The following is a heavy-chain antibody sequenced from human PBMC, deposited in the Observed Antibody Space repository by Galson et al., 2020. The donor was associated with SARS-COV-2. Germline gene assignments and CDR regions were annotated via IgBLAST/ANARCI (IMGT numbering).Heavy chain of an antibody. CDR1: GGSISSGSYY. J-gene: IGHJ3*02. D-gene: IGHD2-15*01. CDR2: IYTSGST. CDR3: AADTRDPGAFDI. Sequence: SETLSLTCTVSGGSISSGSYYWSWIRQPAGKGLEWLGRIYTSGSTNYNPSLKSRVTISVDTSKNQFSLKLSSVTAADTAVYYCAADTRDPGAFDIWGQGTMVTVSS. V-gene: IGHV4-61*02.